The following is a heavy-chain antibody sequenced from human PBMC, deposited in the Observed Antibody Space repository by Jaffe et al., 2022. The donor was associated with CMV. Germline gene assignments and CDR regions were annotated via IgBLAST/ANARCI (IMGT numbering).Heavy chain of an antibody. J-gene: IGHJ4*02. CDR1: GFTFSSYG. D-gene: IGHD1-26*01. CDR2: IWYDGSNK. Sequence: QVQLVESGGGVVQPGRSLRLSCAASGFTFSSYGMHWVRQAPGKGLEWVAVIWYDGSNKYYADSVKGRFTISRDNSKNTLYLQMNSLRAEDTAVYYCATDVGAPSDYWGQGTLVTVSS. V-gene: IGHV3-33*08. CDR3: ATDVGAPSDY.